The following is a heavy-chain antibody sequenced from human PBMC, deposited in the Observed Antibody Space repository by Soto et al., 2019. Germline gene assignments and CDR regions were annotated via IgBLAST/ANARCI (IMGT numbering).Heavy chain of an antibody. CDR2: ISGTGDNT. J-gene: IGHJ4*02. CDR3: AKTYYYESSGHWCDY. Sequence: EVQLLESGGGLVQPGGSLRLSCAASGFTFSSYAMTWVRQAPGKGLEWVSVISGTGDNTDYADSVKGRFTISRDNSKDSVYLRMNSLGAEDTAVYYCAKTYYYESSGHWCDYWGQGTLVTVSS. CDR1: GFTFSSYA. V-gene: IGHV3-23*01. D-gene: IGHD3-22*01.